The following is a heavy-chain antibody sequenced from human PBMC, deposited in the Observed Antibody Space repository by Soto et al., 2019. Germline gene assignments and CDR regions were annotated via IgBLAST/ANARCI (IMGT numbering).Heavy chain of an antibody. CDR3: ARIAHYYDSSGLMDV. D-gene: IGHD3-22*01. CDR2: IDPSDSYT. Sequence: GESLKISCKGSGYSFTSYWISWVRQMPGKGLEWMGRIDPSDSYTNYSPSFQGHVTISADKSISTAYLQWSSLKASDTAMYYCARIAHYYDSSGLMDVWGQGTTVTVSS. CDR1: GYSFTSYW. J-gene: IGHJ6*02. V-gene: IGHV5-10-1*01.